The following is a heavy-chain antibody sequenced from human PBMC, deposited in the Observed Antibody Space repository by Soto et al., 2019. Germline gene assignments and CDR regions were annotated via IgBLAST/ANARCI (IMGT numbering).Heavy chain of an antibody. Sequence: QVQLVESGGGVVQPGRSLRLSCAASGFSFSYYAMHWVRRAPGKGLEWEALISYDGSNKFYADSVKGRFTISRDNSKNTLYLQMNGLRTEDTAVYYCAKTGRDYGESPNDYWGQGTLVTVSS. V-gene: IGHV3-30*18. J-gene: IGHJ4*02. D-gene: IGHD4-17*01. CDR2: ISYDGSNK. CDR3: AKTGRDYGESPNDY. CDR1: GFSFSYYA.